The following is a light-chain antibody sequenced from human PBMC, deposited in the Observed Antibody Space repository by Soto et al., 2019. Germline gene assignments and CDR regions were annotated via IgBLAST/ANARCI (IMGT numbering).Light chain of an antibody. J-gene: IGKJ5*01. Sequence: EIQMTQSPSILSASVGDRATISCRASQRVSTYLAWYQQQPGQVPKLLIYAASTWETGVPARFSGSGSGTDVTLTISSLQQEDVATYYFQKYNSATSTFGQGTRLEIK. V-gene: IGKV1-27*01. CDR1: QRVSTY. CDR3: QKYNSATST. CDR2: AAS.